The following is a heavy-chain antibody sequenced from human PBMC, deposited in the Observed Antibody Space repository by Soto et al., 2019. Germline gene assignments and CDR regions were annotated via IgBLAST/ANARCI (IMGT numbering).Heavy chain of an antibody. J-gene: IGHJ6*02. D-gene: IGHD5-18*01. CDR2: ISYDGSNK. V-gene: IGHV3-30-3*01. CDR1: GFTFSSYA. Sequence: QVQLVESGGGVVQPGRSLRLSCAASGFTFSSYAMHWVRQAPGKGLEWVAVISYDGSNKYYADSVKGRFTISRDNSKNTLYLQMNSLRAEDKAIFYCARDLRRGYCYGPIYYYYYGMDVWGQGTTVTVSS. CDR3: ARDLRRGYCYGPIYYYYYGMDV.